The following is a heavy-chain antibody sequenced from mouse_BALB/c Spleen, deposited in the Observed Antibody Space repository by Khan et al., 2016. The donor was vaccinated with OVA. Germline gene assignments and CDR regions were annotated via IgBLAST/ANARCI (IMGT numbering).Heavy chain of an antibody. J-gene: IGHJ3*01. CDR1: GFTFSSYS. CDR2: ISSGGDYT. D-gene: IGHD4-1*01. Sequence: EVELVESGGDLVKPGGSLKLSCAASGFTFSSYSMSWVRQTPDKRLEWVASISSGGDYTHYPDSVKGRFTISRDNADNALYLQMSSLRSEDTAMYYCASHLTGSFDYWGQGTLVTVS. CDR3: ASHLTGSFDY. V-gene: IGHV5-6*01.